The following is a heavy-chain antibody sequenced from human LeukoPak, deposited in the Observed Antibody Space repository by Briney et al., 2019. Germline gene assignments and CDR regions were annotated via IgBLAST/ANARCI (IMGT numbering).Heavy chain of an antibody. V-gene: IGHV4-34*01. J-gene: IGHJ6*02. CDR1: GGSFSGYY. Sequence: SETLSLTCAVYGGSFSGYYWSWIRQPPGKGLEWIGEINHSGSINYNPSLKSRVTISEDTSKNQFSLKLSSVTAADTAVYYCARGLPPRDYDFWSGYYKLRYYYYGMDVWGQGTTVTVSS. D-gene: IGHD3-3*01. CDR3: ARGLPPRDYDFWSGYYKLRYYYYGMDV. CDR2: INHSGSI.